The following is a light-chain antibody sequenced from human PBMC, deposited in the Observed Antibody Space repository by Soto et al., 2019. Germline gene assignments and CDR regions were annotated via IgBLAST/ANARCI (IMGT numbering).Light chain of an antibody. CDR1: QNINTY. CDR3: QQSYSTPYT. CDR2: AAS. V-gene: IGKV1-39*01. Sequence: DIQMTQSQSSLSASVGDRVTITCRASQNINTYLNWCQQKPGKAPNLLIYAASSLQSGVPSRFSGSGSGTDFTLTISSLQPEDFATYYCQQSYSTPYTFGQGTKLEMK. J-gene: IGKJ2*01.